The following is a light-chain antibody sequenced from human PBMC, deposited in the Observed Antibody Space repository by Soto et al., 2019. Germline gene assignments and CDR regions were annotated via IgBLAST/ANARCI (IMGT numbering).Light chain of an antibody. J-gene: IGKJ1*01. Sequence: DIQMTQSPSTLSASVGGRVTITCRASQSVGTWVAWYQQKPGKAPKLLICGASNLESGVPSRFSGSGYGTEFTLTITTLQPDDFATYFCQQYNRNTWSFGPGTKVDI. CDR1: QSVGTW. CDR2: GAS. V-gene: IGKV1-5*01. CDR3: QQYNRNTWS.